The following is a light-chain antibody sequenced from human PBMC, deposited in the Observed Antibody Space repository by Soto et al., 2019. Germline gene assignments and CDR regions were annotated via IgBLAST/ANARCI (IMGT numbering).Light chain of an antibody. Sequence: EIVMTQSPATLSVSPGERATLSCRASQSVNSNYLAWYQQKPGQAPRLLIYGISKRATDIPDRFSGSGSGTEFTLTISRLEPEDFALYYCQQYHTSPLTFGQGTKVDIK. CDR3: QQYHTSPLT. J-gene: IGKJ1*01. V-gene: IGKV3-20*01. CDR1: QSVNSNY. CDR2: GIS.